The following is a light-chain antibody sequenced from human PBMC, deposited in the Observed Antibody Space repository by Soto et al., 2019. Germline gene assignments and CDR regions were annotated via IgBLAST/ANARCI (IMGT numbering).Light chain of an antibody. V-gene: IGKV3-20*01. Sequence: EIVLTQSRGTLSLSPGERATLSCRTSQSVSNNYLAWYQQKPGQAPRPLIYGASSRATGIPDRFSGSGSGTDFTLSISRLEPEDFAVYYCQQYNNWITFGQGTRLEIK. J-gene: IGKJ5*01. CDR1: QSVSNNY. CDR3: QQYNNWIT. CDR2: GAS.